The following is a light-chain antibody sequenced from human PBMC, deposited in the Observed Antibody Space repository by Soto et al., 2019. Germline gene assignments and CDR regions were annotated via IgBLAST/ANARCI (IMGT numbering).Light chain of an antibody. CDR2: EVN. CDR3: CSSGGSPTYV. V-gene: IGLV2-23*02. CDR1: SSNVGSYKL. Sequence: QAVVTQPASVSGSPGQSITISCTGTSSNVGSYKLVSWYQQHPGKAPKLMIFEVNKRPSGVSNRFSGSKSGNTASLTISGLKVEDEADYYCCSSGGSPTYVFGTGTKVTV. J-gene: IGLJ1*01.